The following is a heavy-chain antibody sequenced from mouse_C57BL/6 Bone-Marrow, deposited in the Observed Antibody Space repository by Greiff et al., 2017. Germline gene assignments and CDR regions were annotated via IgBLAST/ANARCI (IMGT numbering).Heavy chain of an antibody. CDR2: INPYNGDT. CDR1: GYSFTGYF. CDR3: AREILWRYWYFDV. J-gene: IGHJ1*03. V-gene: IGHV1-20*01. Sequence: EVKLMESGPELVKPGDSVKISCKASGYSFTGYFMNWVMQSHGKSLEWIGRINPYNGDTFYNQKFKGKATLTVDKSSSTAHMELRSLTSEDSAVYYCAREILWRYWYFDVWGTGTTVTVSS. D-gene: IGHD1-1*02.